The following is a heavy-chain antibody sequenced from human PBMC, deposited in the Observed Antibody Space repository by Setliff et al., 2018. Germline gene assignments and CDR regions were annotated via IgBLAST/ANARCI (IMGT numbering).Heavy chain of an antibody. CDR1: GGPINSDRYY. J-gene: IGHJ4*02. D-gene: IGHD3-3*01. CDR3: SSHPRVTIFGVVAFDY. CDR2: MYSSGST. Sequence: SETLSLTCTVSGGPINSDRYYWGWIRQPPGKGLEWIGSMYSSGSTYYNPSLKSRVTISVDTSQNQFSLKLSSVTAADTAAYYCSSHPRVTIFGVVAFDYWGQGILVTVSS. V-gene: IGHV4-39*01.